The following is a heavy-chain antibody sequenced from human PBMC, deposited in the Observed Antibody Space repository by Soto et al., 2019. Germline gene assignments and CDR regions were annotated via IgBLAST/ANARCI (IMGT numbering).Heavy chain of an antibody. CDR1: GFTFSVYT. J-gene: IGHJ6*02. D-gene: IGHD5-18*01. V-gene: IGHV3-21*01. Sequence: PGGSLRLSCAASGFTFSVYTMHWVRQAPGKGLEWVASINTTSSDIYYADSVKGRFTVSRDNVNNSLYLQMTSLRADDTAVYYCARGGLTAMLLFYHYSLDVWGQGTTVTVSS. CDR2: INTTSSDI. CDR3: ARGGLTAMLLFYHYSLDV.